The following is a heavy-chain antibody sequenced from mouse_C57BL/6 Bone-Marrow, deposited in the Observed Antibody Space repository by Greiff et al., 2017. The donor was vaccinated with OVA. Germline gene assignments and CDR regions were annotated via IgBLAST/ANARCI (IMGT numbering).Heavy chain of an antibody. V-gene: IGHV3-6*01. CDR3: ARRRGTLYAMDY. J-gene: IGHJ4*01. CDR1: GYSITSGYY. CDR2: ISYDGSN. Sequence: EVKLVESGPGLVKPSQSLSLTCSVTGYSITSGYYWNWIRQFPGNKLEWMGYISYDGSNNYNPSLKNRISITRDTSKNQFFLKLNSVTTEDTATYYCARRRGTLYAMDYWGQGTSVTVSS.